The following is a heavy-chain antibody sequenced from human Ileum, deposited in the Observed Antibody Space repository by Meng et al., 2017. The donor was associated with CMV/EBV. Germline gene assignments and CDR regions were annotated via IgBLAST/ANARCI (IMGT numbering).Heavy chain of an antibody. V-gene: IGHV4-4*02. J-gene: IGHJ5*02. CDR3: ARCGGWRFDP. Sequence: CAVSGGSLSSSHQWSWVRQPPGKGLEWIGEIYHTGSTNYNPSLKSRVTMSVDKSKNQFSLRLSSVTAADTAVYYCARCGGWRFDPWGQGTLVTVSS. CDR1: GGSLSSSHQ. D-gene: IGHD3-16*01. CDR2: IYHTGST.